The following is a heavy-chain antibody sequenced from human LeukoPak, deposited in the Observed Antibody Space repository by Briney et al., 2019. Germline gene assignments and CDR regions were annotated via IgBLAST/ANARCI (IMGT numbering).Heavy chain of an antibody. Sequence: PGGSLRLSCAASGFTVSSKGMNWVRQAPGKGLEWVSALYSGGRTYYADSVKGRFTISRDNSKNTLYLQMNSLRAEDTAVYYCASLYSYGMDVWGQGTTVTVSS. D-gene: IGHD2-2*02. V-gene: IGHV3-53*01. J-gene: IGHJ6*02. CDR3: ASLYSYGMDV. CDR1: GFTVSSKG. CDR2: LYSGGRT.